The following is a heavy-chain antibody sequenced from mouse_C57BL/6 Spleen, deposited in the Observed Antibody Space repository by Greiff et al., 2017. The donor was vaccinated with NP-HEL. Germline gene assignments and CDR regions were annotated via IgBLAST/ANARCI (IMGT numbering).Heavy chain of an antibody. D-gene: IGHD2-3*01. Sequence: VQLQQSGAELAKPGASVKLSCKASGYNFTSYWMHWVKQRPGQGLEWIGYINPSSGYTKYKQKFKDKATLTADKSSSTAYMQLSSLTYEDSAVYYCARFDGYYAYAMDYWGQGTSVTVSS. CDR2: INPSSGYT. CDR3: ARFDGYYAYAMDY. CDR1: GYNFTSYW. V-gene: IGHV1-7*01. J-gene: IGHJ4*01.